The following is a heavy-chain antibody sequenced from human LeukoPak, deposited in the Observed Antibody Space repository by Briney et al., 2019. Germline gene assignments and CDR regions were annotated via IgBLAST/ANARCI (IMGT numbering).Heavy chain of an antibody. CDR1: GFTFSSYG. CDR3: AKVLDFWSGRDAFDI. CDR2: IWYDGSNK. D-gene: IGHD3-3*01. J-gene: IGHJ3*02. V-gene: IGHV3-33*06. Sequence: GGSLRLSCAASGFTFSSYGMHWVRQAPGKGLEWVAVIWYDGSNKYYADSVKGRFTISRDNSKNTLYLQMNSLRAEDTAVYYCAKVLDFWSGRDAFDIWGQGTMVTVSS.